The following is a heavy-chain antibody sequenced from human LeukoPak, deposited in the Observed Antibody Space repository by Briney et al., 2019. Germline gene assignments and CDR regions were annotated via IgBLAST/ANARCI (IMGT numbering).Heavy chain of an antibody. J-gene: IGHJ4*02. V-gene: IGHV1-69*01. CDR2: IIPIFGTA. Sequence: SVKVSCKASGGTFSSYAISWVRQAPGQGLEWMGGIIPIFGTANYAQKFQGRVTITADESTSTACMELNSLRAEDTAVYYCARDKRITMVRGVDYWGQGTLVTVSS. CDR1: GGTFSSYA. CDR3: ARDKRITMVRGVDY. D-gene: IGHD3-10*01.